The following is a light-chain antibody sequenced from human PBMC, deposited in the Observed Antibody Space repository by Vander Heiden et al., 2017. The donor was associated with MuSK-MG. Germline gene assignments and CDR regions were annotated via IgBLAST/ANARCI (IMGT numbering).Light chain of an antibody. CDR3: QQHNNWPPFMYT. Sequence: EIVMTQSPATLPMSPGETATLSCRASQSVDINVAWYQQKPGQAPRLLIFRASTRATGIPARFSGSGSGTEFTLTISNLQSEDFAVYYCQQHNNWPPFMYTFGQGTKLEIK. J-gene: IGKJ2*01. CDR2: RAS. V-gene: IGKV3-15*01. CDR1: QSVDIN.